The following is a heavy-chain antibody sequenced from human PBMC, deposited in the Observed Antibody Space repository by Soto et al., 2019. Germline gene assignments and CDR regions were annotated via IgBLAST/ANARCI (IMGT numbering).Heavy chain of an antibody. CDR2: VRFDAINK. Sequence: QVQLVESGGGVVQPGGSLRLSCATSGFAFSSYGMHWVRQAPGKGLEWVAVVRFDAINKYYADSVKGRFTISRDNSKSMVYLQMNSLRPDDTAVYYCAKLPNCGGDCYFDYWGQGTRVTVSS. CDR3: AKLPNCGGDCYFDY. D-gene: IGHD2-21*02. V-gene: IGHV3-30*02. CDR1: GFAFSSYG. J-gene: IGHJ4*02.